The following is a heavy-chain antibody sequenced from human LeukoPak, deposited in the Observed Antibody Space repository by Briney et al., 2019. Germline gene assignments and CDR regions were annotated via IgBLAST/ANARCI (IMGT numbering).Heavy chain of an antibody. V-gene: IGHV4-31*03. CDR3: ATTGYYYYVTS. CDR1: GGSVSSGGYY. J-gene: IGHJ6*03. D-gene: IGHD2-8*02. Sequence: SETLSLTCTVSGGSVSSGGYYWSWIRQHPGKGLEWIGYIYYSGNTYYNPSLESRLTISLDTSTNQFSLKLGSVTAADTAVYYCATTGYYYYVTSGARGPRSPSP. CDR2: IYYSGNT.